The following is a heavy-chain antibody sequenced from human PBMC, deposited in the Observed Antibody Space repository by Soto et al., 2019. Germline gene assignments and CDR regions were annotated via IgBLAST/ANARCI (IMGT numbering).Heavy chain of an antibody. CDR2: INPSGGST. J-gene: IGHJ4*02. CDR3: ARDVGMASRPYLDY. D-gene: IGHD6-6*01. V-gene: IGHV1-46*01. CDR1: GYTFTTYY. Sequence: ASVKVSCKASGYTFTTYYVYWVRQAPGQGLEWMGIINPSGGSTSFAQKFQGRVTMTRGKSTNTVYMELISLTSEDATVYYCARDVGMASRPYLDYWGQGTLVTVSS.